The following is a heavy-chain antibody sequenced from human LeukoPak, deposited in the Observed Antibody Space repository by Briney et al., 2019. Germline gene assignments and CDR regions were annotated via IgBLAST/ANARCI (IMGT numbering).Heavy chain of an antibody. Sequence: GGSLRLSCAASGFTFSSYGMHWVRQAPGKGLEWVAFIRYDGSNKYYAESVKGRFTISRDNSKNTLYLQMNSLRAEDTAVYYCAKDRLGYCSGGSCYPDYWGQGTLVTVSS. J-gene: IGHJ4*02. CDR2: IRYDGSNK. CDR1: GFTFSSYG. V-gene: IGHV3-30*02. CDR3: AKDRLGYCSGGSCYPDY. D-gene: IGHD2-15*01.